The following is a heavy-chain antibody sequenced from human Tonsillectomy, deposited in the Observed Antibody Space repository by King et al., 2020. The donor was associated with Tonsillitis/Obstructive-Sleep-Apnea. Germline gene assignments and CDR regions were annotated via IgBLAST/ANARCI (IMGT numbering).Heavy chain of an antibody. CDR2: VSNSGGSP. V-gene: IGHV3-23*04. CDR1: GFTFSSYA. Sequence: VQLVESGGGLVQPGGSLRLSCAASGFTFSSYAMSWVRQAPGKGLEWVSGVSNSGGSPYYADSVKGRFTISRDNSKNTLYLQMNSLRAEDTAVYYCAIHQWLSYFDHWGQGTLVTVSS. J-gene: IGHJ4*02. CDR3: AIHQWLSYFDH. D-gene: IGHD6-19*01.